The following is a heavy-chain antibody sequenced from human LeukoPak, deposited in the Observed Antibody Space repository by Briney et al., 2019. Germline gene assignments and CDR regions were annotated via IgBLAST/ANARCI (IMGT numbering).Heavy chain of an antibody. D-gene: IGHD2-21*02. J-gene: IGHJ4*03. CDR1: GGTFSSYA. CDR3: AKDEYGGDPRGYFDY. CDR2: IIPIFGTA. Sequence: SVKVSCKASGGTFSSYAISWVRQAPGQGLEWMGGIIPIFGTANYAQKFQGRVTITADESTSTAYMELSSLRSEDTALYYCAKDEYGGDPRGYFDYWGQGTLVTVSS. V-gene: IGHV1-69*13.